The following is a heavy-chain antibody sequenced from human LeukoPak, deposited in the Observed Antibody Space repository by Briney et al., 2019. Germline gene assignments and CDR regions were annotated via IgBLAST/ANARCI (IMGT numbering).Heavy chain of an antibody. Sequence: GGSLRLSCAASGFSFNTYEMNWVRQAPGKGLEWISYVASSGTTKYYADSVQGRFTISRDNGKNSLYLQMNSLRVEDTAVYYCARGGWHYVFNYWGQGTLVTVSS. J-gene: IGHJ4*02. CDR1: GFSFNTYE. D-gene: IGHD6-19*01. CDR2: VASSGTTK. V-gene: IGHV3-48*03. CDR3: ARGGWHYVFNY.